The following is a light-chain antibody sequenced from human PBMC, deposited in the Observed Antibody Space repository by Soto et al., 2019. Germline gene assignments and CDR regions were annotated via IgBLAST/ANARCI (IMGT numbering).Light chain of an antibody. J-gene: IGKJ1*01. CDR3: QQYDSSPRT. CDR1: QSVSSD. CDR2: DAY. Sequence: EIVLTQSPATLSASPGERATLSCRASQSVSSDLAWYHQKPGQAPRLLIYDAYNRATGITARFSGSGSGTDFTLTISSLEPEDFAVYYCQQYDSSPRTVGQGTKVEIK. V-gene: IGKV3-11*01.